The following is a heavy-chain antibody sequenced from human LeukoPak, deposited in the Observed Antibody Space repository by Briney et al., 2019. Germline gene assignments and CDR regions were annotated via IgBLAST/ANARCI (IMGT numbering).Heavy chain of an antibody. D-gene: IGHD3-22*01. V-gene: IGHV1-8*03. CDR3: ARARYNYYDSSGYYPLDY. Sequence: ASVTVSCTASGYTFTSYDINWVRQATGQGLEWMGWRNPNSGNTGYAQKFQGRVTITRNTYISTAYMELSSLRSEDTAVYYCARARYNYYDSSGYYPLDYWGQGTLVTVSS. J-gene: IGHJ4*02. CDR1: GYTFTSYD. CDR2: RNPNSGNT.